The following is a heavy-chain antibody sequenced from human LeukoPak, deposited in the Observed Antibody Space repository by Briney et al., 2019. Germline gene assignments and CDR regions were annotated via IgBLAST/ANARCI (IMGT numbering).Heavy chain of an antibody. V-gene: IGHV3-30*03. J-gene: IGHJ3*02. CDR2: ISYDGSNK. D-gene: IGHD1-26*01. Sequence: GGSLRLSCAASGFTFSSYWMSWVRQAPGKGLEWVAVISYDGSNKYYADSVKGRFTISRDNAKNSLYLQMNSLKAEDTAIYYCAREVGTPQAFDIWGQGTMVTVSS. CDR3: AREVGTPQAFDI. CDR1: GFTFSSYW.